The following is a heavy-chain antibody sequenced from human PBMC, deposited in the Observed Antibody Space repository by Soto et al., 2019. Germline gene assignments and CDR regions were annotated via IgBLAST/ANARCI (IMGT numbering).Heavy chain of an antibody. J-gene: IGHJ4*02. CDR2: MNPNSCNT. CDR1: GFTFTSSD. Sequence: SVTRSCRASGFTFTSSDINRGRQTTVQAHEWMVWMNPNSCNTVYAQKFQVRVTMTRNTSISTAYMELSSLRSEDTALYYCARDYGDYVMDYWRQGSVDSVTS. V-gene: IGHV1-8*01. CDR3: ARDYGDYVMDY. D-gene: IGHD4-17*01.